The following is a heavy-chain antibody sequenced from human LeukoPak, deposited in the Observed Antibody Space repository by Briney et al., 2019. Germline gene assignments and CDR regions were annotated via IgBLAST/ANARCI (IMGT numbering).Heavy chain of an antibody. V-gene: IGHV3-33*06. J-gene: IGHJ4*02. CDR1: GFTFSSHG. Sequence: TGGSLRLSCAASGFTFSSHGMHWVRQAPGKGLEWVAVIWYDGSNKYYADSVKGRFTISRDNSKNTLYLQMNSLRAEDTAVYYCAKDPIRDSLLGYCSSTSCYAVGGYFDYWGQGTLVTVSS. D-gene: IGHD2-2*01. CDR2: IWYDGSNK. CDR3: AKDPIRDSLLGYCSSTSCYAVGGYFDY.